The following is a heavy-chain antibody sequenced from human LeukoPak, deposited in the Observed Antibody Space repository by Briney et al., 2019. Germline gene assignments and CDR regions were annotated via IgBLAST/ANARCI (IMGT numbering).Heavy chain of an antibody. V-gene: IGHV1-8*01. J-gene: IGHJ4*02. CDR1: GYTFTSYD. Sequence: ASVKVSCKASGYTFTSYDINWVRQATGQGLEWMGWMSPNSGITGYAQKFQGRVTMTRNTAISTAYMELSSLRSEDTAVYHCVRTPPNWGADYWGQGTLVTVSS. D-gene: IGHD7-27*01. CDR3: VRTPPNWGADY. CDR2: MSPNSGIT.